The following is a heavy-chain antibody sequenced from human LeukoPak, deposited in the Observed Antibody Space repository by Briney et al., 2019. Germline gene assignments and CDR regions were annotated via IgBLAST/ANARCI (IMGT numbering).Heavy chain of an antibody. V-gene: IGHV3-64*01. D-gene: IGHD1-26*01. CDR1: GFTFSSYA. Sequence: GRSLRLSCAASGFTFSSYAMHWVRQAPGKGLEYVSAISSNGGSTYYANSVKGRFTISRDNSKNTLYLQMGSLRAEDMAVYYCVGKYSGSPDAFDIWGQGTMVTVSS. J-gene: IGHJ3*02. CDR2: ISSNGGST. CDR3: VGKYSGSPDAFDI.